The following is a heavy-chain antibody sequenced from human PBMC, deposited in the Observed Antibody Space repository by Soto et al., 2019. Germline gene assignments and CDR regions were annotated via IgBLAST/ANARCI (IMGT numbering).Heavy chain of an antibody. V-gene: IGHV4-39*01. D-gene: IGHD1-1*01. J-gene: IGHJ2*01. CDR2: IYYSGST. CDR3: SRAGDHRDLHSCPTRRSSDL. Sequence: IGSIYYSGSTYYNPSLKSRVTISVDTSKNQFSLKLSSVTAADTAVYYCSRAGDHRDLHSCPTRRSSDL.